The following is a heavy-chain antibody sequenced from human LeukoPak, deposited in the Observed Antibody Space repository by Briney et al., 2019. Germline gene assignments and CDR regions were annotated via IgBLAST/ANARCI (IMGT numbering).Heavy chain of an antibody. CDR2: IYPGDPDT. CDR3: AASGVGATRDYYFDY. J-gene: IGHJ4*02. V-gene: IGHV5-51*01. CDR1: GYSFTSYW. D-gene: IGHD1-26*01. Sequence: GESLKISCKGSGYSFTSYWIGWVRQMPGKGLEWMGIIYPGDPDTRYSPSFQGQVTISADKSISTAYLQWSSLKASDTAMYYCAASGVGATRDYYFDYWGQGTLVTVSS.